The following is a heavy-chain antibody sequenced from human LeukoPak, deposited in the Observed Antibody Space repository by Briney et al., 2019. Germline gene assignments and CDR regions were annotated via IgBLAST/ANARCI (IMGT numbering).Heavy chain of an antibody. CDR1: GGSLSSGSYY. V-gene: IGHV4-61*02. D-gene: IGHD3-3*01. J-gene: IGHJ6*03. Sequence: PSQTLSLTCTVSGGSLSSGSYYWSWIRQPAGKGLEWIGRIYTSGSTNYNPSLKSRVTISVDTSKNQFSLKLSSVTAADTAVYYCARERLFGVVIISNYYYYMDVWGKGTTVTVSS. CDR2: IYTSGST. CDR3: ARERLFGVVIISNYYYYMDV.